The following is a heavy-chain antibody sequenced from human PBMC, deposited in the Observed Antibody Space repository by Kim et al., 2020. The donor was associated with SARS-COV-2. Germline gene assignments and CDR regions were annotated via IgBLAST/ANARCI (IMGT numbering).Heavy chain of an antibody. CDR2: INPNSGRT. J-gene: IGHJ4*02. CDR1: GYTFTGYY. Sequence: ASVKVSCKASGYTFTGYYMHWVRQAPGQGLEWMGWINPNSGRTNYAQKFQGRVTMTRDTSISTAYMELSRLRSDDTAVYYCAREFIQAADYYYGSGSLDYWGQGTLVTVSS. V-gene: IGHV1-2*02. D-gene: IGHD3-10*01. CDR3: AREFIQAADYYYGSGSLDY.